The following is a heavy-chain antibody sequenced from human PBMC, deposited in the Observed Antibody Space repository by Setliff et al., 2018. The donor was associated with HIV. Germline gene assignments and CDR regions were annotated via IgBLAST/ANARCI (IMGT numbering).Heavy chain of an antibody. CDR1: GGSISTYY. V-gene: IGHV4-4*09. J-gene: IGHJ4*02. CDR3: ARQDRYGTSTDCYRYFNY. D-gene: IGHD2-2*02. Sequence: PSETLSLTCTVSGGSISTYYCSWIRQPPGKGLEWIGYIYTSGSTDYNPSLKSRVTISLDTSKNQFSLKLSSVTAADTAMYFCARQDRYGTSTDCYRYFNYWGQGTLVTVSS. CDR2: IYTSGST.